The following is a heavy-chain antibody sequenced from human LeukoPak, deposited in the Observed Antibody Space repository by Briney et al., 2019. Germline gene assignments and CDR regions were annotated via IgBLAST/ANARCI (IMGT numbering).Heavy chain of an antibody. CDR3: ASNHIVGATTGFDY. J-gene: IGHJ4*02. Sequence: GGSLRLSCAASGFTFSSYGMHWVRQAPGKGLEWVAFIRYDGSNKYYADSVKGRFTISRDNSKNTLYLQMNSLRAEDTAVYYCASNHIVGATTGFDYWGQGTLVTVSS. CDR1: GFTFSSYG. V-gene: IGHV3-30*02. D-gene: IGHD1-26*01. CDR2: IRYDGSNK.